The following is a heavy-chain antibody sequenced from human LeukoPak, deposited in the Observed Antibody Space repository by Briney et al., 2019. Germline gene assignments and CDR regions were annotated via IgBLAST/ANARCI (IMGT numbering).Heavy chain of an antibody. CDR2: INHSGST. V-gene: IGHV4-34*01. CDR1: GGSFSGYY. J-gene: IGHJ5*02. D-gene: IGHD6-13*01. Sequence: SETLSLTCAVYGGSFSGYYWSWIRQPPGKGLEWIGEINHSGSTNYNPSLKSRVTISVDTSKNQFSLKLSSVTAADTAVYYCARGSGQQLVLANWFDPWGQGTLVTVS. CDR3: ARGSGQQLVLANWFDP.